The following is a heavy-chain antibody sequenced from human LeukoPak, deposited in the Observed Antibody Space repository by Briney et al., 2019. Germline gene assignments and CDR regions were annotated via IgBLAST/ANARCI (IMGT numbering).Heavy chain of an antibody. J-gene: IGHJ4*02. CDR3: AREAPYYYDSSGYYIFDH. CDR2: INPNSGGT. V-gene: IGHV1-2*02. CDR1: GYTFTCYY. D-gene: IGHD3-22*01. Sequence: ASVKVSCKASGYTFTCYYMHWVRQAPGQGLEWMGWINPNSGGTNYAQKFQGRVTMTRDTSISTAYMELSRLRSDDTAVYYCAREAPYYYDSSGYYIFDHWGQGTLVTVSS.